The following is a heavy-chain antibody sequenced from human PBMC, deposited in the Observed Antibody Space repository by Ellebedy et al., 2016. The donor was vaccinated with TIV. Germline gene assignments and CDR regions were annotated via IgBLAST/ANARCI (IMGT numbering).Heavy chain of an antibody. CDR1: GYSFTSYW. CDR2: IYPGDSDT. CDR3: ARKADYYGSGSYFFDY. Sequence: KVSCKGSGYSFTSYWIGWVRQMPGKGLEWMGIIYPGDSDTRYSPSFQGQVTISADKSISTAYLQWSSLKASDTAMYYCARKADYYGSGSYFFDYWGQGTLVTVSS. J-gene: IGHJ4*02. V-gene: IGHV5-51*01. D-gene: IGHD3-10*01.